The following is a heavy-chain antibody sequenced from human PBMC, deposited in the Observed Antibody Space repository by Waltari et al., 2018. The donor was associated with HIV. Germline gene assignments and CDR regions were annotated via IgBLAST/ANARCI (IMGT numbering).Heavy chain of an antibody. CDR2: INWNSDNI. CDR3: AKAYDSSGFQYYFDY. D-gene: IGHD3-22*01. CDR1: GLTFADYA. V-gene: IGHV3-9*01. J-gene: IGHJ4*02. Sequence: EVQLVESGGDLVQPGRSLRLSCAASGLTFADYAMHWVRQAPGKGVEVVSGINWNSDNIGYADSVKGRFTISRDHAKNSLYLQMNSLRPEDTALYYCAKAYDSSGFQYYFDYWGQGTLVTVSS.